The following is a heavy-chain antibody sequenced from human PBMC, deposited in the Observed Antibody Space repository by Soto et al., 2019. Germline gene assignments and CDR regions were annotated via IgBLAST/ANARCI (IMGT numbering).Heavy chain of an antibody. J-gene: IGHJ3*02. CDR1: DGSIRTVGYH. CDR2: IYYSGST. V-gene: IGHV4-31*02. Sequence: LTWTVSDGSIRTVGYHRSCNRQHTGKGLEWIGYIYYSGSTYYNPSLKSRVTISVDTSKNQFSLKLSSVTAADTAVYYCARVFSYIVVVVAGSPAAFDIWGQGTMVTVPS. D-gene: IGHD2-15*01. CDR3: ARVFSYIVVVVAGSPAAFDI.